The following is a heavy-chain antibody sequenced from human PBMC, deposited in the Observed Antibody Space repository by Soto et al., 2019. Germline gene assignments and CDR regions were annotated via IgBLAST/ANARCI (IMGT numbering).Heavy chain of an antibody. CDR2: ITPIYPTT. CDR3: ARIPRYSFPTSDDLDS. D-gene: IGHD5-18*01. J-gene: IGHJ4*02. Sequence: QVQLVQSGAEVRKPGSSVQVSCKASGGTFYTYTFSWVRQAPGQGLEWMGSITPIYPTTNYAEKFQGRLTVTADGSTITAYMELSSLTSDDTAVYYCARIPRYSFPTSDDLDSWGQGTLVTVSS. V-gene: IGHV1-69*15. CDR1: GGTFYTYT.